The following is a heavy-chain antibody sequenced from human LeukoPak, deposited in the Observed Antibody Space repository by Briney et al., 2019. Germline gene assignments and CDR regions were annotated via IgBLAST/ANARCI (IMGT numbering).Heavy chain of an antibody. CDR1: GFTFSSYA. CDR2: ISGSGGST. CDR3: AKDLLRNYYDSSGYNY. Sequence: PGGSLRLSCAASGFTFSSYAMSWVRQAPGKRLEWVSAISGSGGSTYYADSVKGRFTISRDNSKNTLYLQMNSLRAEDTAVYYCAKDLLRNYYDSSGYNYWGQGTLVTVSS. V-gene: IGHV3-23*01. J-gene: IGHJ4*02. D-gene: IGHD3-22*01.